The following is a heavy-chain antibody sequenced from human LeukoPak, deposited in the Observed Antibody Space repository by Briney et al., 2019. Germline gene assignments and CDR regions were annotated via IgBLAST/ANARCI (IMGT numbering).Heavy chain of an antibody. J-gene: IGHJ4*02. V-gene: IGHV4-61*02. CDR1: GGSISSGSYY. D-gene: IGHD5-18*01. Sequence: PSETLSLTCTVSGGSISSGSYYWSWIRQPAGKGLEWIGRIFTSGSTNYNPSLKSRVTISVDTSKNQFSLKLSSVTAADTAVYYCARSVGIQLWLDHHSIAYWGQGTLVSVSP. CDR3: ARSVGIQLWLDHHSIAY. CDR2: IFTSGST.